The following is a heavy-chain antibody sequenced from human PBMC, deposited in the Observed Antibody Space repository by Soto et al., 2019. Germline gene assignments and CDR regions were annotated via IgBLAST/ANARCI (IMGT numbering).Heavy chain of an antibody. CDR2: INDLGRST. J-gene: IGHJ3*02. CDR3: AREGFSSGKAGGFDI. Sequence: GESLKISCAASGITFRNSIMSWVRQAPGKGLEWVSTINDLGRSTHYAASVKGRFTISRDNSKDTLFLQMNSLRAEDSAIYHCAREGFSSGKAGGFDIWGQGTMVTVSS. V-gene: IGHV3-23*01. D-gene: IGHD6-19*01. CDR1: GITFRNSI.